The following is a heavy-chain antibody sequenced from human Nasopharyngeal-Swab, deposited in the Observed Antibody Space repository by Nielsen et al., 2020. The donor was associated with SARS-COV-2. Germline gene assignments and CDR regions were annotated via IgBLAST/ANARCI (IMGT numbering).Heavy chain of an antibody. Sequence: GGSLRLSCAASGFTFSSYSMNWVRQAPGKGLKWVSSISSSSSYIYYADSVKGRFTISRDNAKNSLYLQMNSLRAEDTAVYYCARSLHYDFWSGYWDFPPFDYWGQGTLVTVSS. CDR2: ISSSSSYI. CDR3: ARSLHYDFWSGYWDFPPFDY. V-gene: IGHV3-21*01. CDR1: GFTFSSYS. D-gene: IGHD3-3*01. J-gene: IGHJ4*02.